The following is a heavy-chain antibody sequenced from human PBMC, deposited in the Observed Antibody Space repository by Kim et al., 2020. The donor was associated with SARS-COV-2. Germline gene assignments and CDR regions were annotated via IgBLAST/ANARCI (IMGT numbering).Heavy chain of an antibody. D-gene: IGHD5-18*01. J-gene: IGHJ5*02. CDR2: INHSGST. CDR3: ARVTGYSYGYNTYWFDP. V-gene: IGHV4-34*01. CDR1: GGSFSGYY. Sequence: SETLSLTCAVYGGSFSGYYWSWIRQPPGKGLEWIGEINHSGSTNYNPSLKSRVTISVDTSKNQFSLKLSSVTAADTAVYYCARVTGYSYGYNTYWFDPWGQGTLVTVSS.